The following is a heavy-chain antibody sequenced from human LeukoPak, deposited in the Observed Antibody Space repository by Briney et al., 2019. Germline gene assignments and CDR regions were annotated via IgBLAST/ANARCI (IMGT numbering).Heavy chain of an antibody. V-gene: IGHV3-23*01. CDR1: RFTFSSYG. J-gene: IGHJ4*02. CDR3: AKDFISRYSSGWYGGDFDY. Sequence: PGGSLRLSCAASRFTFSSYGMSWVRQAPGKGLEWVSAISGSGGSTYYADSVKGRFTISRDNSKNTLYLQMNSLRAEDTAVYYCAKDFISRYSSGWYGGDFDYWGQGTLVTVSS. D-gene: IGHD6-19*01. CDR2: ISGSGGST.